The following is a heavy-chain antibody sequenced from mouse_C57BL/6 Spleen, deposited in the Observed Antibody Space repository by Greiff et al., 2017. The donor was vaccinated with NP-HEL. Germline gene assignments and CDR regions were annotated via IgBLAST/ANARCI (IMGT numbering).Heavy chain of an antibody. CDR3: AKGSTMIKNYAMDY. Sequence: VKLMESGPGLVAPSQRLSITCTVSGFSLTSYGVSWVRQPPGKGLEWLGVIWGDGSTNYHSALISRLSISKDNSKSQVFLKLNSLQTDDTATYYCAKGSTMIKNYAMDYWGQGTSVTVSS. D-gene: IGHD2-4*01. J-gene: IGHJ4*01. CDR1: GFSLTSYG. CDR2: IWGDGST. V-gene: IGHV2-3*01.